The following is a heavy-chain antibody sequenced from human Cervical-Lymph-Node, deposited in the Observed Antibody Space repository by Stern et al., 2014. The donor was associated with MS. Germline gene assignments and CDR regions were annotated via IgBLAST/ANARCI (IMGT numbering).Heavy chain of an antibody. J-gene: IGHJ4*02. D-gene: IGHD3-16*01. CDR1: GGTFSDV. CDR2: IIPMFGTT. Sequence: VQLVESGPEVKKPGSSVKLSCKASGGTFSDVINWVRQGAGQGLDWMGGIIPMFGTTNYAQKFQGRVKITADESMTTGYMELTSLTSEDTALYYCATTFHWGQGTLITVSS. V-gene: IGHV1-69*01. CDR3: ATTFH.